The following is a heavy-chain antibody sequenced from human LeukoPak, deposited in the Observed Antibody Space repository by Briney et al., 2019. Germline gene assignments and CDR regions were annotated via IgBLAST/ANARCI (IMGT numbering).Heavy chain of an antibody. CDR3: ARGPVIAAGGPTDY. CDR1: GYTFTGYY. V-gene: IGHV1-2*02. J-gene: IGHJ4*02. D-gene: IGHD6-13*01. CDR2: SNPNSGGT. Sequence: ASVKVSCKASGYTFTGYYMHWVRQAPGQGLEWVGWSNPNSGGTNYVQKFQGRVTMTRDTSISTAYMELSRLRSGDTAVYYCARGPVIAAGGPTDYWGQGTLVTVSS.